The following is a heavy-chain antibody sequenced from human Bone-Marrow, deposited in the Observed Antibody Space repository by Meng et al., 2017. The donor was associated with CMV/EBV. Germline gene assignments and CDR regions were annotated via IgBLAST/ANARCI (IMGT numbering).Heavy chain of an antibody. D-gene: IGHD6-13*01. J-gene: IGHJ4*02. CDR2: ISYDGSNK. Sequence: GESLKISCAASGFTFSSYAMHWVRQAPGKGLEWVAVISYDGSNKYYADSVKGRFTISRDNSKNTLYLQMNSLGAEDTAVYYCARSSSSWGGVFDYWGQGTLVTVSS. V-gene: IGHV3-30-3*01. CDR3: ARSSSSWGGVFDY. CDR1: GFTFSSYA.